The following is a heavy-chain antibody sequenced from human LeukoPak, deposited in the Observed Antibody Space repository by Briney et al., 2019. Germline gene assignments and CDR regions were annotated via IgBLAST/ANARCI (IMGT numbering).Heavy chain of an antibody. CDR1: GGSISGYY. D-gene: IGHD1-7*01. Sequence: PSETLSLTXSVSGGSISGYYWTWIGQPAGKGLEWIGRVYTSGSTHYNPSLKTRLTMSVDTSKNQFSLKLSSVTAADTAVYYCARLITGTTTAFDIWGQGTMVTVSS. J-gene: IGHJ3*02. V-gene: IGHV4-4*07. CDR3: ARLITGTTTAFDI. CDR2: VYTSGST.